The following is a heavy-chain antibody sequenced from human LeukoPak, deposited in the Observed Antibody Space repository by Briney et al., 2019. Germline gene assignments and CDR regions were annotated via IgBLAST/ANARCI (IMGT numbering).Heavy chain of an antibody. V-gene: IGHV4-59*08. Sequence: SETLSLTCTVSGGSISSYYWSWIRQPPGKGLEWIGYIYYSGSTNYNPSLKSRVTMSVDTSKNQFSLNLNSVTAADTAVYYCARGPPGDYGAFDIWGQGTVVTVSS. CDR2: IYYSGST. CDR1: GGSISSYY. CDR3: ARGPPGDYGAFDI. D-gene: IGHD4-17*01. J-gene: IGHJ3*02.